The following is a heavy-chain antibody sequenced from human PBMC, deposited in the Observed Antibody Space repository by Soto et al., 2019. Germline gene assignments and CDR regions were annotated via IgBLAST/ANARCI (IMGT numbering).Heavy chain of an antibody. CDR1: GGTFGSYA. Sequence: QVQLVQSGAEVKKPGSSVKVSCKASGGTFGSYAITWVRRAPGQGLEWLGGVIPILNSPAYAQKFQARVFITADESTISAYMELDSLRFDDTAIYYCAREAPYCTSATCTKFFDTDVWGQGTTVTVAS. V-gene: IGHV1-69*01. J-gene: IGHJ6*02. D-gene: IGHD2-2*01. CDR3: AREAPYCTSATCTKFFDTDV. CDR2: VIPILNSP.